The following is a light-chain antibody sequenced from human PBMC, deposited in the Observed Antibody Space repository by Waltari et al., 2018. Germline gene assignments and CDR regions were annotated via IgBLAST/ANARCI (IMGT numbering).Light chain of an antibody. V-gene: IGKV3-15*01. CDR1: QRLGSN. CDR2: GAS. Sequence: EIRMTQSPTTLSVSPGEKVTLPCRASQRLGSNLAWYQQKPGQAPRLLIYGASTRATGVPVRFSGSGSGTEFTLTIDSMQSEDSAIYYCQQYNYWPLYTFGQGTNLEI. J-gene: IGKJ2*01. CDR3: QQYNYWPLYT.